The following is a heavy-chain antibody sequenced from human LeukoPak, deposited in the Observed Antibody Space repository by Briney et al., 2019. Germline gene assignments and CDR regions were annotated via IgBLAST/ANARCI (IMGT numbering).Heavy chain of an antibody. J-gene: IGHJ4*02. CDR1: GFTFSSFC. D-gene: IGHD6-19*01. Sequence: GGSLRLSCAASGFTFSSFCMSWVRQAPGKGLEWVANIKQDGSEKYYVDSVKGRFTISRDNVKNSLYLQMNSLRAEDTAVYYCARDWVVEQWLVARAPFDYWGQGTLVTVSS. CDR3: ARDWVVEQWLVARAPFDY. V-gene: IGHV3-7*01. CDR2: IKQDGSEK.